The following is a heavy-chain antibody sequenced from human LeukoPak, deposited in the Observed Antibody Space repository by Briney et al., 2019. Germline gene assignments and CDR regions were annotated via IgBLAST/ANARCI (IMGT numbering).Heavy chain of an antibody. J-gene: IGHJ4*02. CDR1: GYTFTSYG. Sequence: ASVKVSFKASGYTFTSYGISWVRQAPGQGLEWMGWISAYNGNTNYAQKLQGRVTMTTDTSTSTAYMELRSLRSDDTAVYYCARDHCTNGVCYLGYWGQGTLVTVSS. D-gene: IGHD2-8*01. CDR2: ISAYNGNT. V-gene: IGHV1-18*01. CDR3: ARDHCTNGVCYLGY.